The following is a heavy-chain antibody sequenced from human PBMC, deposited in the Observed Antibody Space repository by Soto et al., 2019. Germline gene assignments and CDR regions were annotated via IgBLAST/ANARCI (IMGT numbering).Heavy chain of an antibody. CDR3: ARTLLSIAARRFRFDP. Sequence: SETLSLTCTVSGGSISSYYWSWIRQPPGKGLEWIGYIYYSGSTNYNPSLKSRVTISVDTSKNQFSLKLSSVTAADTAVYYCARTLLSIAARRFRFDPWGQGTLVTVSS. D-gene: IGHD6-6*01. J-gene: IGHJ5*02. V-gene: IGHV4-59*08. CDR2: IYYSGST. CDR1: GGSISSYY.